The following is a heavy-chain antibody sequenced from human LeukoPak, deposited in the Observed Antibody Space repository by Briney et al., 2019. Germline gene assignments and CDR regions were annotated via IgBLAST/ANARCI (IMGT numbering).Heavy chain of an antibody. D-gene: IGHD6-13*01. V-gene: IGHV1-2*02. CDR2: INPNSGGT. J-gene: IGHJ5*02. CDR1: GGTFSSYA. CDR3: ATKGWAAFRWFDP. Sequence: PGSSVKVSCKASGGTFSSYAISWVRQAPGQGLEWMGWINPNSGGTNYAQKFQGRVTMTRDTSISTAYMELSSLRSEDTAVYYCATKGWAAFRWFDPWGQGTLVTVSS.